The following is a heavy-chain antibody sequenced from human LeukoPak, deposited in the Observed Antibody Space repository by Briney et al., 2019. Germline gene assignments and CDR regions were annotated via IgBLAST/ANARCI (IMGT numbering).Heavy chain of an antibody. Sequence: GGSLRLSCAASEFTFSSYGMHWVRQAPGKGLEWVAVISYDGSNKYYVDSVKGRFTISRDNSKNTLYLQMNSLRAEDTAVYYCARDWSEGSGSYIDYWGQGALVTVSS. J-gene: IGHJ4*02. V-gene: IGHV3-30*03. CDR1: EFTFSSYG. CDR3: ARDWSEGSGSYIDY. CDR2: ISYDGSNK. D-gene: IGHD3-10*01.